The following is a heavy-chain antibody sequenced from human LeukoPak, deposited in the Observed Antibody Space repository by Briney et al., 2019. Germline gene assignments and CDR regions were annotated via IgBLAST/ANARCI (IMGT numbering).Heavy chain of an antibody. CDR2: MYYSGST. Sequence: SETLSLTCAVYGGSFSSYYWGWIRQPPGKGLEWTGSMYYSGSTYYNPSLKSRVTISVDTSKNQFSLKLSSVTAADTAVYYCARHAGSGWYGVDYWGQGTLVTVSS. J-gene: IGHJ4*02. D-gene: IGHD6-19*01. CDR1: GGSFSSYY. CDR3: ARHAGSGWYGVDY. V-gene: IGHV4-39*01.